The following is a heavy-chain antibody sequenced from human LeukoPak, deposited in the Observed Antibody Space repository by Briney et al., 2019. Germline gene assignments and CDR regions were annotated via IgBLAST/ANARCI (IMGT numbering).Heavy chain of an antibody. J-gene: IGHJ6*03. CDR1: GYTFTSYD. D-gene: IGHD5-18*01. V-gene: IGHV1-8*01. Sequence: ASVKVSCTASGYTFTSYDINWVRQATGQGLEWMGWMNPNSGNTGYAQKFQGRVTMTRNTSISTAYMELSSLRSEDTAVYYCARGTFGYSYGYYYYYYMDVWGKGTTVTISS. CDR2: MNPNSGNT. CDR3: ARGTFGYSYGYYYYYYMDV.